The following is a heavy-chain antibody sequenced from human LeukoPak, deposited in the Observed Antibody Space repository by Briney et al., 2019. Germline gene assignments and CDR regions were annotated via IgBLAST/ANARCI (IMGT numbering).Heavy chain of an antibody. CDR2: IYYSGST. J-gene: IGHJ5*02. D-gene: IGHD3-10*01. CDR3: ARQVMSYYYGSGIPPSNWFDP. Sequence: ASETLSLTCTVSGGSISSSSYYWGWIRQPPGKGLEWIGSIYYSGSTYYNPSLKSRVTISVDTSKNQFSLKLSSVTAADTAVYYCARQVMSYYYGSGIPPSNWFDPWGQGTLVTVSS. V-gene: IGHV4-39*01. CDR1: GGSISSSSYY.